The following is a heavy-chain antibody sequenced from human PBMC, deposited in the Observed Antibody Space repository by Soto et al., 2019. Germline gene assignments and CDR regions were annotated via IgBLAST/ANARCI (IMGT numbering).Heavy chain of an antibody. CDR3: TRPTPLDILTGYSRIRYYYYGMDV. CDR1: GFTFSNAW. CDR2: IKSKTDGGTT. Sequence: EVQLVESGGGLVKPGGSLRLSCAASGFTFSNAWMSWVRQAPGKGLEWVGRIKSKTDGGTTDYAAPGKGRFTISRDDSKNTLYLQMNSMKTEDTAVYYCTRPTPLDILTGYSRIRYYYYGMDVWGQGTTVTVSS. J-gene: IGHJ6*02. D-gene: IGHD3-9*01. V-gene: IGHV3-15*01.